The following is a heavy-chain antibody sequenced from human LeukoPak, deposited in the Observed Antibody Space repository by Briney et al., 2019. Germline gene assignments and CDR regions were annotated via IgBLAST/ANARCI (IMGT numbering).Heavy chain of an antibody. CDR3: AISLVLRYFDWLPGT. D-gene: IGHD3-9*01. Sequence: PGGSLRLSCVASGGTFSSYAISWVRQAPGQGLEWMGGIIPIFGTANYAQKFQGRVTITADESTSTAYMELSSLRSEDTAVYYCAISLVLRYFDWLPGTWGQGTLVTVSS. CDR2: IIPIFGTA. V-gene: IGHV1-69*01. J-gene: IGHJ4*02. CDR1: GGTFSSYA.